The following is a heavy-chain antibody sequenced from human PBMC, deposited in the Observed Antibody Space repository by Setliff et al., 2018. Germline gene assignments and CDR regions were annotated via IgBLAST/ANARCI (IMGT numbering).Heavy chain of an antibody. D-gene: IGHD3-3*01. CDR3: ARGRGDYDFWSGYYNYYYMDV. CDR2: IYYSGST. V-gene: IGHV4-39*01. Sequence: SETLSLTCTVSGGSISSSSYYWGWIRQPPGKGLEWIGSIYYSGSTYYNPSLKSRVTISVDTSKNQLSLKLTSVTAADTAVYYCARGRGDYDFWSGYYNYYYMDVWG. CDR1: GGSISSSSYY. J-gene: IGHJ6*03.